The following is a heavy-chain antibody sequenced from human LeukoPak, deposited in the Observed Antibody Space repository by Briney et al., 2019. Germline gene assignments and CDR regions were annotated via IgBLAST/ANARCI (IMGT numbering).Heavy chain of an antibody. CDR1: GGTFSSYA. Sequence: SVKVSCKASGGTFSSYAISWVRQAPGQGLEWMGGIIPIFGTANYAQKFQGRVTITADESTSTAYMELSSLRSEDTAVYYCAGTDTAPEPYVLRYFDWSNRPFDYWGQGTLVTVSS. V-gene: IGHV1-69*13. J-gene: IGHJ4*02. CDR3: AGTDTAPEPYVLRYFDWSNRPFDY. CDR2: IIPIFGTA. D-gene: IGHD3-9*01.